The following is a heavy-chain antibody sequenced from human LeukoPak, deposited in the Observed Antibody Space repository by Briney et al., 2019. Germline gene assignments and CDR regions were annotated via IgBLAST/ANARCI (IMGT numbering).Heavy chain of an antibody. D-gene: IGHD5-12*01. CDR1: GGSFSGYY. CDR3: ARLSRGYDWGTFDY. Sequence: PSETLSLTCAVYGGSFSGYYWSWIRQPPGKGLEWIGEINHSGSTNYNPSLKSRVTISVDTSKNQFSLKLSSVTAADTAVYYCARLSRGYDWGTFDYWGQGTLVTVSS. CDR2: INHSGST. J-gene: IGHJ4*02. V-gene: IGHV4-34*01.